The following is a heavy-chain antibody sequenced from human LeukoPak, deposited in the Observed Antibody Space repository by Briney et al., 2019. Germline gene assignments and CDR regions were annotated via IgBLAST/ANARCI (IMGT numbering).Heavy chain of an antibody. D-gene: IGHD3-3*01. Sequence: ASVKVSCKASGYTFTGYGISWVRQAPGQGLEWMGWISAYNGNTNYAQKLQGRVTMTTDTSTSTAYMELRSLRSDDTAVYYCARTITIFGVVPGDYWGQGTLVTVSS. V-gene: IGHV1-18*01. CDR1: GYTFTGYG. CDR3: ARTITIFGVVPGDY. CDR2: ISAYNGNT. J-gene: IGHJ4*02.